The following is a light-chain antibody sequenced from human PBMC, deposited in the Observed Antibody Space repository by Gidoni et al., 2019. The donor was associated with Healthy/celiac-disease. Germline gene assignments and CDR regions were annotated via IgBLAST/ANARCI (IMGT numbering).Light chain of an antibody. CDR3: QQYDSYPWT. CDR1: QTVSTW. V-gene: IGKV1-5*01. J-gene: IGKJ1*01. Sequence: DIQMTQSPSTLSASVGDRVTITCRASQTVSTWLAWYQQKPGKAPKFLIYDASSLDSGVPSRFSGSGSGTEFTLTISSLQPDDFATYYCQQYDSYPWTFGQGTKVETK. CDR2: DAS.